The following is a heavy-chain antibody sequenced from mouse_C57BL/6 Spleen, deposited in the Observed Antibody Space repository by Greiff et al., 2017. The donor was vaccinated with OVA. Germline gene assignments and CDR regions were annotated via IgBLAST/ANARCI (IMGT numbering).Heavy chain of an antibody. CDR1: GYTFTSYW. J-gene: IGHJ1*03. CDR2: INPSSGYT. D-gene: IGHD2-4*01. V-gene: IGHV1-7*01. CDR3: ARWGYDYDWYFDV. Sequence: VQLKESGAELAKPGASVKLSCKASGYTFTSYWMHWVKQRPGQGLEWIGYINPSSGYTKYNQKFKDKATLTADKSSSTAYMQLSSLTYEDSAVYYCARWGYDYDWYFDVWGTGTTVTVSS.